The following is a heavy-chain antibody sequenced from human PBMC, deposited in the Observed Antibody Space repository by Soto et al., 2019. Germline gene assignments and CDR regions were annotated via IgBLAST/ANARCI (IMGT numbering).Heavy chain of an antibody. Sequence: PGGSLRLSCAASGFTFSSYAMNWVRQAPGKGLEWVSGINGGAGNTHYTDSVKGRFTISRDNSKNTMYLQMNSLRAEDTAVYYYSTVEWPISIDTWAQDTMLTVS. V-gene: IGHV3-23*01. CDR3: STVEWPISIDT. CDR1: GFTFSSYA. J-gene: IGHJ3*02. D-gene: IGHD3-3*01. CDR2: INGGAGNT.